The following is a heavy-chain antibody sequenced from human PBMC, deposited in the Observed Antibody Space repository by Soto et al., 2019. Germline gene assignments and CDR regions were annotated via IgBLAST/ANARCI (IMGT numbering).Heavy chain of an antibody. V-gene: IGHV3-30*04. CDR1: GFTFTTYA. D-gene: IGHD2-15*01. CDR2: ISNDGRGK. Sequence: GGSLRRSFAASGFTFTTYAIHWVRQAPGKGLEWVAVISNDGRGKYYADSVKGRFTISRDNSKNTLYLQMNSLRSDDTAVYYCARDQCFGGGRSCYYFDFWGQGTLVTVSS. J-gene: IGHJ4*02. CDR3: ARDQCFGGGRSCYYFDF.